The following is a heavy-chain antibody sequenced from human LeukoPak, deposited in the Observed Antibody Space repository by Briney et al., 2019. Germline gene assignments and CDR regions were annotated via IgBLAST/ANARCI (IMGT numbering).Heavy chain of an antibody. V-gene: IGHV4-59*08. CDR3: ARYRGASFAN. J-gene: IGHJ4*02. Sequence: SETLSLTCSVSGGSISSDYWSWIRQPPGKGLEWIGYIHYTGSTNYNPSFKSRVTISLDTSKNQFSLRLTSVTASDTAVYYCARYRGASFANWGQGTLVTVSS. D-gene: IGHD3-10*01. CDR2: IHYTGST. CDR1: GGSISSDY.